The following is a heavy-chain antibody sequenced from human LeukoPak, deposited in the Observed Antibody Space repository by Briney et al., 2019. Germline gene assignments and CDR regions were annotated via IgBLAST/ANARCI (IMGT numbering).Heavy chain of an antibody. V-gene: IGHV1-18*01. CDR1: GYTFTSYG. J-gene: IGHJ5*02. CDR3: ARRRDYDSSGYYHNWFDP. D-gene: IGHD3-22*01. CDR2: ISAYNGNT. Sequence: ASVKVSCKASGYTFTSYGISWVRQAPGQGLEWMGWISAYNGNTNYAQKLQGRVTMTTDTSTSTAYMELRSLRSDDTAVYYRARRRDYDSSGYYHNWFDPWGQGTLVTVSS.